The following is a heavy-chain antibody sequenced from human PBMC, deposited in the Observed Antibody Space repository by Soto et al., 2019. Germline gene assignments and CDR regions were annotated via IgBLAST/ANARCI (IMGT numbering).Heavy chain of an antibody. CDR3: ARVADYYGSGSYRNTFDY. J-gene: IGHJ4*02. CDR1: GGTFGIYA. V-gene: IGHV1-69*13. CDR2: IIPIFGTA. D-gene: IGHD3-10*01. Sequence: ASVKVSCKASGGTFGIYAMSWVRQAPGQGLEWMGGIIPIFGTANYAQKFQGRVTITADESTSTAYMELSSLRSEDTAVYYCARVADYYGSGSYRNTFDYWGQGTLVTVSS.